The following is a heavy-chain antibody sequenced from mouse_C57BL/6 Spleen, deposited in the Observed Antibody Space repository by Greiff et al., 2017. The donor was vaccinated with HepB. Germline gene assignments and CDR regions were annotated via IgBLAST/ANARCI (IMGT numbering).Heavy chain of an antibody. CDR2: IDPSDSET. CDR3: AREHYYGNYFDY. J-gene: IGHJ2*01. V-gene: IGHV1-52*01. D-gene: IGHD1-1*01. CDR1: GYTFTSYW. Sequence: VQLQQPGAELVRPGSSVKLSCKASGYTFTSYWMHWVKQRPIQGLEWIGNIDPSDSETHYNQKFKDKATLTVDKSSSTAYMQLSSLTSEDSAVYYCAREHYYGNYFDYWGQGTTLTVSS.